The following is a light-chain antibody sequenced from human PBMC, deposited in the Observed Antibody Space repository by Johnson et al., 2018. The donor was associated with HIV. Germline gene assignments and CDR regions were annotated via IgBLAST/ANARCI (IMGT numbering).Light chain of an antibody. CDR2: TNN. Sequence: QSVLTQAPSASGTPGQRVTISCSGSSSNIGRNTVNWFQQLPGTAPKLLIYTNNQRPSGVPDRISGSKSGTSATLGITGLQTGDEADYYCGTWDSSLSAGIFGPGTKVTVL. CDR3: GTWDSSLSAGI. J-gene: IGLJ1*01. CDR1: SSNIGRNT. V-gene: IGLV1-44*01.